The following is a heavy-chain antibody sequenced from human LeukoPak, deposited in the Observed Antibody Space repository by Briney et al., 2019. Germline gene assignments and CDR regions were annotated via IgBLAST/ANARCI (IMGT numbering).Heavy chain of an antibody. V-gene: IGHV1-69*13. J-gene: IGHJ4*02. CDR1: GGTFSSYA. CDR2: IIPIFGTA. CDR3: ARDDTRYYGSGSYYGFDS. Sequence: ASVKVSCKASGGTFSSYAISWVRQAPGQGLEWMGGIIPIFGTANYAQKFQGRVTITADESTSTAYMELSSLRSEDTAVYYCARDDTRYYGSGSYYGFDSWGQGTLVTVSS. D-gene: IGHD3-10*01.